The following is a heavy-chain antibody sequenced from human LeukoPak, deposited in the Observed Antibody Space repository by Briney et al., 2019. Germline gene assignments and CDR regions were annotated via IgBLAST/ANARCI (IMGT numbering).Heavy chain of an antibody. V-gene: IGHV1-18*01. Sequence: ASVKVSCKASGYTFTSYGITWVRQAPGQGLEWMGWISTDNGNANYAQKLQGRVTMTTDTSTSTAYMELRSLRSDDTAVYYCARQQVRPMADYWGQGTLVTVSS. J-gene: IGHJ4*02. CDR2: ISTDNGNA. D-gene: IGHD1-1*01. CDR3: ARQQVRPMADY. CDR1: GYTFTSYG.